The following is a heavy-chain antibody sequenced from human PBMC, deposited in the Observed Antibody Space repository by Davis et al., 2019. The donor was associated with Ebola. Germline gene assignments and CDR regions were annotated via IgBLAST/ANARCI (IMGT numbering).Heavy chain of an antibody. CDR3: ARVGPYSSGWYLDY. V-gene: IGHV4-59*01. D-gene: IGHD6-19*01. CDR2: IYYSGST. CDR1: GGSISSYY. Sequence: GSLRLSCTVPGGSISSYYWSWIRQPPGKGLEWIGYIYYSGSTNYNPSLKSRVTISADTSKNQFSLKLSSVTAADTAVYYCARVGPYSSGWYLDYWGQGTLVTVSS. J-gene: IGHJ4*02.